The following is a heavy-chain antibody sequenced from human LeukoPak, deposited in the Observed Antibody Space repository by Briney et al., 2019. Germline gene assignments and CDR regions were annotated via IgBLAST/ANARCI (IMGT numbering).Heavy chain of an antibody. CDR2: IYSSGST. V-gene: IGHV4-59*01. D-gene: IGHD5-18*01. CDR1: GGSISSYY. J-gene: IGHJ5*02. CDR3: ARGHSFGYGWFDP. Sequence: SETLSLTCTVSGGSISSYYWSWSRQPPGKGLEWIGYIYSSGSTSYNPSLKSRVTISVDTSKNQFSLKLSSVTAADTAVYYCARGHSFGYGWFDPWGQGTLVTVSS.